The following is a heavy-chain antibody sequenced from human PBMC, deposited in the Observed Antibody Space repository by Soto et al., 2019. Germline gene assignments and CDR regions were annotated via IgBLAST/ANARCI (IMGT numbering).Heavy chain of an antibody. CDR2: IIPIFGTA. CDR3: ARILIIGTTRGSYFDY. CDR1: GGTFSSYA. Sequence: ASVKLSCKASGGTFSSYAISWVRQAPGQGLEWMGGIIPIFGTANYAQKFQGRVTITADESTSTAYMELSSLRAEDTAVYYCARILIIGTTRGSYFDYWGQGTLVTVSP. D-gene: IGHD1-20*01. V-gene: IGHV1-69*13. J-gene: IGHJ4*02.